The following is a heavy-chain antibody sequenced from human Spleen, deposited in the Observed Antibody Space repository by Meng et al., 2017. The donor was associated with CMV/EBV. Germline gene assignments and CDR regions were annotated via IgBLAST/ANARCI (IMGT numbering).Heavy chain of an antibody. D-gene: IGHD2-2*01. Sequence: GGSLRLSCKGSGYSFTRYWIAWVRQKPGKGLEWMGIIYPGDSDTRYSPSFQGQVTISADESISTAYLQWSSLKASDTAMYYCARQYCSGTTCSSEAFDIWGQGTMVTVSS. CDR2: IYPGDSDT. CDR3: ARQYCSGTTCSSEAFDI. J-gene: IGHJ3*02. CDR1: GYSFTRYW. V-gene: IGHV5-51*01.